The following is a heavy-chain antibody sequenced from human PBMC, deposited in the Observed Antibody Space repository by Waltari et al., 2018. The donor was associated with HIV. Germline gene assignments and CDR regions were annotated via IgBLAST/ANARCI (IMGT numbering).Heavy chain of an antibody. J-gene: IGHJ3*01. CDR1: GFTFNNFA. Sequence: QLLESGGGLVQPGGSLRLPCVASGFTFNNFARNGVRQAPGQGLEWLSSISGSGGNKYYADSVKGRISISRENSKNTVYLQINSLRVDDTAIYYCAKTVPTVTSIFEGFDVWGQGAMVTVSS. CDR2: ISGSGGNK. D-gene: IGHD4-17*01. V-gene: IGHV3-23*01. CDR3: AKTVPTVTSIFEGFDV.